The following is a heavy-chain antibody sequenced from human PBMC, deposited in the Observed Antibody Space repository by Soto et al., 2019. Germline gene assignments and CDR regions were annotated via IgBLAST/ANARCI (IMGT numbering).Heavy chain of an antibody. V-gene: IGHV4-59*01. CDR3: AREGRDGYNLDP. CDR2: IYYSGST. D-gene: IGHD5-12*01. Sequence: QVQLQESGPGLVKPSETLSLTCTVSGGSISSYYWSWIRQPPGKGLEWIGYIYYSGSTNYNPSLKSRVTISVDTSKNQFSLKLSSVTAADTAVYYCAREGRDGYNLDPWGQGTLVTDSS. J-gene: IGHJ5*02. CDR1: GGSISSYY.